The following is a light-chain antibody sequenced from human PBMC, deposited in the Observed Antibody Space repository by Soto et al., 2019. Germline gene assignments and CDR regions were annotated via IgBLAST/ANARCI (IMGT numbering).Light chain of an antibody. CDR2: GNN. J-gene: IGLJ1*01. CDR3: QSYDSSLSGYV. CDR1: RSNIGAGYA. Sequence: QPVLTQPPSVSGAPGQRVTISCTGSRSNIGAGYAVHWYQQLPGTAPKLLIYGNNNRPSGVPDRFSGSKSGTSGSLAITGLQAEDEADYYCQSYDSSLSGYVFGSGTKLTVL. V-gene: IGLV1-40*01.